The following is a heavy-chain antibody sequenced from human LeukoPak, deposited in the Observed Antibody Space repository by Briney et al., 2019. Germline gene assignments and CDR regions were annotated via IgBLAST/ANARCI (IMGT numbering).Heavy chain of an antibody. CDR1: GGTFSSNA. CDR2: IIPIFGTA. Sequence: GASVKVSCKASGGTFSSNAISWVRQAPGQGLEWMGGIIPIFGTANYAQKFQGRVTITTDESTSTAYMELSSLRSEDTAVYYCARPIVGATLDAFDIWGQRTMVTVSS. J-gene: IGHJ3*02. V-gene: IGHV1-69*05. D-gene: IGHD1-26*01. CDR3: ARPIVGATLDAFDI.